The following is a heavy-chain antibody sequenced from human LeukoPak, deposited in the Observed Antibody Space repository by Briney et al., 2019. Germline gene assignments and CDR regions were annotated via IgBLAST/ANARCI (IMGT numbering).Heavy chain of an antibody. Sequence: PSETLSLTCAVYGGSLNGDFWSWIRQPPGKGLEWVANIKQDGSEKYYVDSVKGRFTISRDNAKNSLYLQMNSLRAEDTAVYYCARYGIVVVPARGDYFDYWGQGTLVTVSS. D-gene: IGHD2-2*01. CDR1: GGSLNGDF. CDR3: ARYGIVVVPARGDYFDY. V-gene: IGHV3-7*01. J-gene: IGHJ4*02. CDR2: IKQDGSEK.